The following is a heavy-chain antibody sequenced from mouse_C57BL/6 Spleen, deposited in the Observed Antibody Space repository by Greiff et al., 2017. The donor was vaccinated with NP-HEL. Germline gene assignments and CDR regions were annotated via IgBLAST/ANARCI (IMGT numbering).Heavy chain of an antibody. CDR3: ARRGKSDYFDY. Sequence: EVNLVESGGGLVKPGGSLKLSCAASGFTFSSYTMSWVRQTPEKRLEWVATISGGGGNTYYPDSVKGRFTISRDNAKNTLYLQMSSLRSEDTALYYCARRGKSDYFDYWGQGTTLTVSS. J-gene: IGHJ2*01. CDR1: GFTFSSYT. CDR2: ISGGGGNT. V-gene: IGHV5-9*01.